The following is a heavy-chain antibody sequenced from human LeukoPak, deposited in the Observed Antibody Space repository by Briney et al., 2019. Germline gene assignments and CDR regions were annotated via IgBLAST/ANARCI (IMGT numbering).Heavy chain of an antibody. J-gene: IGHJ4*02. V-gene: IGHV3-15*01. D-gene: IGHD3-3*01. CDR2: IKSKTDGGTT. Sequence: GGSLRLSCAASGFTFSNAWMSWVRQAPGKVLEWVGRIKSKTDGGTTDYAAPVKGRFTISRDDSKNTLYLQMNSLKTEDTAVYYCTTTLDSYYDFWSGSRYYFDYWGQGTLVTVSS. CDR3: TTTLDSYYDFWSGSRYYFDY. CDR1: GFTFSNAW.